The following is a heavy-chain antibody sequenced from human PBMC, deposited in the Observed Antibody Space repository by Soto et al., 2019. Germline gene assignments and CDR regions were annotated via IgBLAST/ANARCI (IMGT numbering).Heavy chain of an antibody. J-gene: IGHJ6*02. CDR2: IYTSGST. Sequence: PSETLSLTCTVSGGSISSHYWSWIRQPAGKGLEWIGRIYTSGSTNYNPSLKSRVTMSVDTSKNQFSLKLSSVTAADTAVYYCARVLQSHGYSYYAMDVPCQATTLILS. V-gene: IGHV4-4*07. CDR3: ARVLQSHGYSYYAMDV. CDR1: GGSISSHY. D-gene: IGHD4-4*01.